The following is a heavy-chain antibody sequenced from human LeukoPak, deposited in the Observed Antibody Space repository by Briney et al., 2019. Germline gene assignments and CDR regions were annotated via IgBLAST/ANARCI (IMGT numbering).Heavy chain of an antibody. CDR3: ARGGTSYGMDV. Sequence: SETLSLTCTVSGGSISSHYWSWIRQPPGKGLEWIGYIYYSGSTTYTPSLKSRVTISLDTAKNQFSLKLSSVTAADTAVYYCARGGTSYGMDVWGQGTTVTVSS. D-gene: IGHD3-16*01. V-gene: IGHV4-59*08. J-gene: IGHJ6*02. CDR2: IYYSGST. CDR1: GGSISSHY.